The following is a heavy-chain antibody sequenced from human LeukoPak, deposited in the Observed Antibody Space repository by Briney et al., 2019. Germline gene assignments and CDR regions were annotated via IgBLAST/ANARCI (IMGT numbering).Heavy chain of an antibody. V-gene: IGHV3-23*01. D-gene: IGHD5-24*01. CDR3: ARDNSVRDEAWWFNP. CDR1: GFTFSSYA. J-gene: IGHJ5*02. CDR2: ISGSGGST. Sequence: GGSLRLSCAASGFTFSSYAMSWVHQAPGKGLEWVSAISGSGGSTYYADSVKGRFTISRDNSKNTLYLQMNSLRAEDTAVYYCARDNSVRDEAWWFNPWGQGTLVTVSS.